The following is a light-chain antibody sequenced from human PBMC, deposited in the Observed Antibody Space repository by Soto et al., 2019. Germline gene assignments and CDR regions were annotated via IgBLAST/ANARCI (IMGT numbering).Light chain of an antibody. Sequence: IPMTQSYSTLSGSCLDRLTITCRASQSISSWLAWYQQKLGRAPRLLIYDASSLESGVPSRFSGSGYGTEFTLTISRLEPEDFTVYYCHHYETLGQGTKVDIK. CDR3: HHYET. V-gene: IGKV1-5*01. CDR2: DAS. CDR1: QSISSW. J-gene: IGKJ1*01.